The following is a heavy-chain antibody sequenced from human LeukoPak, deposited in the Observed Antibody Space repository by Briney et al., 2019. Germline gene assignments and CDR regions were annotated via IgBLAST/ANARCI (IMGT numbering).Heavy chain of an antibody. CDR2: ISAYNGNT. CDR1: AYTFTSYG. D-gene: IGHD3-22*01. J-gene: IGHJ4*02. V-gene: IGHV1-18*01. CDR3: ARDRAYYYDSSGYYPL. Sequence: ASVKVSCKASAYTFTSYGISWVRQAPGQGLEWMGWISAYNGNTNYAQKLQGRVTMTTDTSTSTAYMELRSLRSDDTAVYYCARDRAYYYDSSGYYPLWGQGTLVTVSS.